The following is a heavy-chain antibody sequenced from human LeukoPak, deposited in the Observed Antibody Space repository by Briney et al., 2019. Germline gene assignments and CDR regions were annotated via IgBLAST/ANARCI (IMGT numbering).Heavy chain of an antibody. CDR3: AKKVVVGATSPYSDFQD. CDR1: GFTFSSYA. Sequence: GGSLRLSCVASGFTFSSYAMSWVRQAPGKGLDWVSAISGSGVTTHYAGSVKGRFSISRDNSKNTLYLQMNSLRAEDTALYYCAKKVVVGATSPYSDFQDWGQGTLVTVSS. D-gene: IGHD1-26*01. CDR2: ISGSGVTT. J-gene: IGHJ1*01. V-gene: IGHV3-23*01.